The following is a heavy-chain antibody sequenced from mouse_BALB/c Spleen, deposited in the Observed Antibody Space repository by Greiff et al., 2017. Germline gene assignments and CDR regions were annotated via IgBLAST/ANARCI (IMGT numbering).Heavy chain of an antibody. CDR2: IYPGDGDT. J-gene: IGHJ2*01. D-gene: IGHD2-2*01. CDR1: GYAFSSYW. V-gene: IGHV1-80*01. CDR3: AKGYDVHLDY. Sequence: QAQLQQSGAELVRPGSSVKISCKASGYAFSSYWMNWVKQRPGQGLEWIGQIYPGDGDTNYNGKFKGKATLTADKSSSTAYMQLSSLTSEDSAVYFCAKGYDVHLDYWGQGTTLTVSS.